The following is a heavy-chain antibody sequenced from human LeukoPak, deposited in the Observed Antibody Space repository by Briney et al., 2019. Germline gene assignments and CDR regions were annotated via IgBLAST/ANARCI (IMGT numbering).Heavy chain of an antibody. CDR1: GYRFQDFW. V-gene: IGHV5-51*01. CDR3: ARLGSRHGYNWGDL. Sequence: GESLELPWRCSGYRFQDFWLAWVPQAPGKGMGWVGFIWPGDSRTMYSPSFRGQVSMSVDKSINTAYLHWSSLKASDTAMYYCARLGSRHGYNWGDLWGQGTLVSVSS. D-gene: IGHD5-24*01. CDR2: IWPGDSRT. J-gene: IGHJ5*02.